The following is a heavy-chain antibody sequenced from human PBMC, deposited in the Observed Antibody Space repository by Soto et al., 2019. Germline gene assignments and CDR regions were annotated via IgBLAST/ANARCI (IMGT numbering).Heavy chain of an antibody. Sequence: PVGSLRLSCAASGFTFSSYSMNWVRQAPGKGLEWISYISSHSSTLHYADSVKGRFTISRDNAGNSLYLQMNSLRDEDTAVYYCVGDGSGNLYLNWFDPWGQGTLVTVSS. CDR3: VGDGSGNLYLNWFDP. D-gene: IGHD6-19*01. V-gene: IGHV3-48*02. CDR1: GFTFSSYS. CDR2: ISSHSSTL. J-gene: IGHJ5*02.